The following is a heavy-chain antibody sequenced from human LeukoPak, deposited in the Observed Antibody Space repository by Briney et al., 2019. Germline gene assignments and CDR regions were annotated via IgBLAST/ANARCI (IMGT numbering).Heavy chain of an antibody. Sequence: PSETLSLTCTVSGGSISSGGYYWSWIRQHPGKGLEWIGYIYYSGSTYYNPSLKSRVTISVDTSKNQFSLKLSSVTAADTAVYYCARVLYYDILTGYYFPPRPDAFDIWGQGTMVTVSS. V-gene: IGHV4-31*03. CDR2: IYYSGST. J-gene: IGHJ3*02. CDR3: ARVLYYDILTGYYFPPRPDAFDI. CDR1: GGSISSGGYY. D-gene: IGHD3-9*01.